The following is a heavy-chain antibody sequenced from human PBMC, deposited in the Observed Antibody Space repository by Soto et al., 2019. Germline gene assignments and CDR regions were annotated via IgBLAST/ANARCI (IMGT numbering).Heavy chain of an antibody. V-gene: IGHV1-69*06. CDR3: ASTGEAPAVDGSGRGDAFDI. CDR1: GGTFSRYG. CDR2: IIPMSGTA. J-gene: IGHJ3*02. D-gene: IGHD1-26*01. Sequence: QVQLVQSGAEVKRPGSSVKVSCKASGGTFSRYGFSWVRQVPGHGLEWMGGIIPMSGTANYAQKFQGRVTISVDKPTSTGYMELYTLSSEDTAVYYCASTGEAPAVDGSGRGDAFDIWGQGTKVAVSS.